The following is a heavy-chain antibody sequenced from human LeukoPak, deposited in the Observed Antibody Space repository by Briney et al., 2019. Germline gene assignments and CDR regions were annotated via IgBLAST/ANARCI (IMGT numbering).Heavy chain of an antibody. J-gene: IGHJ4*02. Sequence: PLETLSLTCAVYGGSFSGYYWSWIRQPPGKGLEWIGEINHSGSTNYNPSLKSRVTISVDTSKNQFSLKLSSVTAADTAVYYCARAPYHYDSGYYFDYWGQGTLVTVSS. CDR1: GGSFSGYY. CDR2: INHSGST. V-gene: IGHV4-34*01. CDR3: ARAPYHYDSGYYFDY. D-gene: IGHD3-10*01.